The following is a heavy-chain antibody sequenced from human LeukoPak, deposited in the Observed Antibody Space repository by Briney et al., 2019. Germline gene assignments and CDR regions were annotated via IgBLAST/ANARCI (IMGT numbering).Heavy chain of an antibody. CDR2: ISGTGGST. J-gene: IGHJ4*02. CDR3: AKTGSVRGSY. CDR1: GFTFSTYA. Sequence: GGSLRLSCAASGFTFSTYAMTWVRQAPGKGLEWVSLISGTGGSTYYADSVKGRFTISRDNSKNTLYLQMNSLRAKDTAVYYCAKTGSVRGSYWGQGTLVTVSS. D-gene: IGHD3-10*01. V-gene: IGHV3-23*01.